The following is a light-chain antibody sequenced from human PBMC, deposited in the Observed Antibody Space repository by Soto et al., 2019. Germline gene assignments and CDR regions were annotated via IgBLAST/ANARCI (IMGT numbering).Light chain of an antibody. CDR3: SSFTSNSLYV. CDR2: EVS. CDR1: SSDVGGFKY. V-gene: IGLV2-14*01. Sequence: QSVLTQPASVSGSPGQSITISCTGTSSDVGGFKYVSWYQQHPGKAPKLMIYEVSNRPSGVSNRFSGSKSGNTASLTISGLQAEDEAHYYCSSFTSNSLYVFGTGTKLTVL. J-gene: IGLJ1*01.